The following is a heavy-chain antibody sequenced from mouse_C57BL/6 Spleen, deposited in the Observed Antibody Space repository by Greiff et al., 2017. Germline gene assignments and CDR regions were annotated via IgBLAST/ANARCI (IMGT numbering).Heavy chain of an antibody. CDR3: EYEGAEFAY. V-gene: IGHV1-81*01. CDR1: GYTFTSYG. Sequence: QVQLQQSGAELARPGASVKLSCKASGYTFTSYGISWVKQRTGQGLEWIGEIYPSSGNTYYNEKFKGKATLTADTSSSTAYMELRSLTSEDSAVYFVEYEGAEFAYWGQGTLVTVSA. CDR2: IYPSSGNT. D-gene: IGHD5-2*01. J-gene: IGHJ3*01.